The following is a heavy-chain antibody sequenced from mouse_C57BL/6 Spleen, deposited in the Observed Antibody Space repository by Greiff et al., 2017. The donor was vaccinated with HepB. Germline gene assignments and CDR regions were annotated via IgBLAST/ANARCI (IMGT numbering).Heavy chain of an antibody. D-gene: IGHD3-2*02. Sequence: VHLVESGPGLVQPSQSLSITCTVSGFSLTSYGVHWVRQSPGKGLEWLGVIWRGGSTDYNAAFMSRLSITKDNSKSQVFFKMNSLQADDTAIYYCAKNEAYHWYFDVWGTGTTVTVSS. V-gene: IGHV2-5*01. CDR3: AKNEAYHWYFDV. CDR2: IWRGGST. J-gene: IGHJ1*03. CDR1: GFSLTSYG.